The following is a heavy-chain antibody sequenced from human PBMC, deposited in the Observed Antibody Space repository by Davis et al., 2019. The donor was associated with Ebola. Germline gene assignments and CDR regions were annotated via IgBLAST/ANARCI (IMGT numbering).Heavy chain of an antibody. CDR3: ARDKRGKFIAVAGDAFDL. J-gene: IGHJ3*01. Sequence: ASVKVSCKASGYTFTSHGISWVRQGPGQGLEWMGWIGTWIGTYNGNTNYAQKLRGRLTMTTDTSTSTVYMEMNSPGPEDTAVYYCARDKRGKFIAVAGDAFDLWGQGTMVTVSS. D-gene: IGHD6-19*01. CDR1: GYTFTSHG. V-gene: IGHV1-18*04. CDR2: IGTWIGTYNGNT.